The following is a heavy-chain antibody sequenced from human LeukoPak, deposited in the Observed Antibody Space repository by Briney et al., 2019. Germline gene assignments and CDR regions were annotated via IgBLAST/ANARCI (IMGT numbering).Heavy chain of an antibody. CDR2: ISESGDKT. V-gene: IGHV3-23*01. J-gene: IGHJ4*02. CDR3: AKDETVGATSPFDY. CDR1: GFTFSSYV. Sequence: AGGSLRLSCAASGFTFSSYVMSWVRGAPGKGLEWVSVISESGDKTDYADSVKGRFTISRDNSKRTLYLQMNSLRGEDTATYYCAKDETVGATSPFDYWGQGTPVTVSS. D-gene: IGHD1-26*01.